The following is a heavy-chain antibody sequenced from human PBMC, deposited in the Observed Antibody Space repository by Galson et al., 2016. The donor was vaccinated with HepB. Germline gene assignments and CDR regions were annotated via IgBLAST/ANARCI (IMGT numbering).Heavy chain of an antibody. CDR3: AGVRQLVHGRNYFYYYMDV. V-gene: IGHV4-59*01. Sequence: SETLSLTCSVSGGSISSYYWGWIRQPPGKGLEWIGYIYYSENTSYNPSLKSRVIISVDTSKNQFSLKLRSVTAADPAVYYCAGVRQLVHGRNYFYYYMDVWGKGTPVTVSS. J-gene: IGHJ6*03. D-gene: IGHD6-13*01. CDR2: IYYSENT. CDR1: GGSISSYY.